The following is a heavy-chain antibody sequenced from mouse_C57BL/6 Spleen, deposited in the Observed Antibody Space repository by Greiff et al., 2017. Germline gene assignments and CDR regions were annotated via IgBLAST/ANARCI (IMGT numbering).Heavy chain of an antibody. Sequence: EVKLMESGGGLVKPGGSLKLSCAASGFTFSDYGMHWVRQAPEKGLEWVAYISSGSSTIYYADTVKGRFTISRDNSKDTLFLQMTSLWSEDTAMYYCARRGATTVVGDYYAMDYWGQGTSVTVSS. D-gene: IGHD1-1*01. V-gene: IGHV5-17*01. CDR3: ARRGATTVVGDYYAMDY. J-gene: IGHJ4*01. CDR2: ISSGSSTI. CDR1: GFTFSDYG.